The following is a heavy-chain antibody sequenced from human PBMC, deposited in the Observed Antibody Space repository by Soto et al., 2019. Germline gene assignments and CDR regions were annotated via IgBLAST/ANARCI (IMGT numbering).Heavy chain of an antibody. D-gene: IGHD2-15*01. CDR1: GFSFSSYW. V-gene: IGHV3-7*03. Sequence: EVQLVESGGGLVQPGGSLRLSCAASGFSFSSYWMIWARQVPGKGLEWLAKINQDGSEKNYVGSVRGRLTISREHAKSSVYLQLGSLRAEDTAVYFCSRLSRGAPGGSCWGQGTMVTVSS. CDR3: SRLSRGAPGGSC. J-gene: IGHJ4*02. CDR2: INQDGSEK.